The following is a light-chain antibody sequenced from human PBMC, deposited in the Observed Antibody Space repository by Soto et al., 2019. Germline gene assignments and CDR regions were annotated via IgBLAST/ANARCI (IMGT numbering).Light chain of an antibody. CDR1: QDIKTY. V-gene: IGKV1-9*01. Sequence: IQLTQSPSSLSASVGDRVSITCRASQDIKTYLAWYQQKQGKAPKLLISGTFTLQSGVPSRFNGSGSRTDFTLTISRLQPEDFATYYCQHLNNYPPFTFGPGTKADLQ. CDR3: QHLNNYPPFT. J-gene: IGKJ3*01. CDR2: GTF.